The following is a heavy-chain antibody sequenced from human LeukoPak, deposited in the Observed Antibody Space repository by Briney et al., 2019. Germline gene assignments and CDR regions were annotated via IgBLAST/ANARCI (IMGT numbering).Heavy chain of an antibody. D-gene: IGHD3-22*01. V-gene: IGHV3-7*01. Sequence: GGSLRLSCAASGFTFSSYWMSWVRQAPGKGLEWVANIKQDGSEKYYVDSVKGRFTISRGNAKNSLYLQMNSLRAEDTAVYYCARDRAYYYDSSGYFDYWGQGTLVTVSS. CDR1: GFTFSSYW. J-gene: IGHJ4*02. CDR3: ARDRAYYYDSSGYFDY. CDR2: IKQDGSEK.